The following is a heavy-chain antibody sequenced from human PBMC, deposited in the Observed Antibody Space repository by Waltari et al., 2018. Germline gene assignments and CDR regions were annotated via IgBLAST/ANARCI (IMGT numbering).Heavy chain of an antibody. V-gene: IGHV3-48*01. CDR3: ARVPTVVLSLAVYFDY. CDR1: GFTFSAYA. J-gene: IGHJ4*02. CDR2: ISSSSSAI. Sequence: EVQLMESGGALVQPGGSLRLSCIASGFTFSAYAMNWVRQAPGKGLEWVSYISSSSSAIYYADSVKVRFTISRDNANNSLYLQMNSLRAEDTAIYYCARVPTVVLSLAVYFDYWGQGSLVTVSS. D-gene: IGHD4-17*01.